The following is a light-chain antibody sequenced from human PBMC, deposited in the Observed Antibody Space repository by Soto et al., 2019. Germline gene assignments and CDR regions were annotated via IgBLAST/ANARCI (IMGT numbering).Light chain of an antibody. V-gene: IGLV1-44*01. CDR3: AAWDDTLSGPL. Sequence: QPVLTQPPSASGTPGQRVTISCSGDNSNIGSNSVTWYQQFPRTAPKLLIYTNDQRPSGVPDRFSGSKSGTSASLAISCLQSADEAEYYCAAWDDTLSGPLFGGGTKLTVL. J-gene: IGLJ3*02. CDR2: TND. CDR1: NSNIGSNS.